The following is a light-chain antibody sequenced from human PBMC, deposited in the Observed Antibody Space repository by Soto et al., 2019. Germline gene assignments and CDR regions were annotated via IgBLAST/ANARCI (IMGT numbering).Light chain of an antibody. CDR2: DAS. CDR1: QNVSTY. Sequence: EIVLTQSPATLSLSPGERVTLSCRASQNVSTYLAWYQQKPGQAPSLLIYDASNMATGIPARFSGSGSGTDFTLTLSSLEPEDFAMYYCQRRTNWLTFGPGTKVDIK. CDR3: QRRTNWLT. J-gene: IGKJ3*01. V-gene: IGKV3-11*01.